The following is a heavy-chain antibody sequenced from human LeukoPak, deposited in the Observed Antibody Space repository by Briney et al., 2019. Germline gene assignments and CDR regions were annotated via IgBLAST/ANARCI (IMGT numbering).Heavy chain of an antibody. CDR2: IIPIFGTA. D-gene: IGHD5-18*01. CDR1: GGTFSSYA. J-gene: IGHJ4*02. V-gene: IGHV1-69*05. CDR3: AADTRIQQWLYPPGR. Sequence: SVKVSCKASGGTFSSYAISWVRQPPGQGLEWMGRIIPIFGTANYAQKFQGRVTITTDESTSTAYMELSSLRSEDTAVYCCAADTRIQQWLYPPGRWGQGTLVTVSS.